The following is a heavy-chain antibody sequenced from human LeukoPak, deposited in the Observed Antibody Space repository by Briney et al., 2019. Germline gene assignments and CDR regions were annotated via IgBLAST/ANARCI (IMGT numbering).Heavy chain of an antibody. Sequence: GGSLRLSCAVSGFTFSYYSMNWVRQAPGKGLEWVSYISSSGSTTYYADSVKGRFTVSRDNSKNTLYMEMNSLRAEDTAVYYCAKVGSGGYYFDYWGQGTLVTVSS. J-gene: IGHJ4*02. CDR1: GFTFSYYS. D-gene: IGHD6-19*01. CDR2: ISSSGSTT. CDR3: AKVGSGGYYFDY. V-gene: IGHV3-48*01.